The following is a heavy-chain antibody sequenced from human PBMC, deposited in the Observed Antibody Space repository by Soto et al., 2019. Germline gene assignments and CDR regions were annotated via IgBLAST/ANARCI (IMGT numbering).Heavy chain of an antibody. V-gene: IGHV3-30*18. CDR1: GFTFSSYG. CDR3: AKRVALPGTGYSRDYFDY. CDR2: ISYDGSNK. J-gene: IGHJ4*02. D-gene: IGHD3-9*01. Sequence: QVQLVESGGGVVQPGRSLRLSCAASGFTFSSYGMHWVRQAPGKGLEWVAVISYDGSNKYYADSVKGRFTISRDNSKNTLYLQMNSPRDEDTAVYYCAKRVALPGTGYSRDYFDYWGQGTLVTVSS.